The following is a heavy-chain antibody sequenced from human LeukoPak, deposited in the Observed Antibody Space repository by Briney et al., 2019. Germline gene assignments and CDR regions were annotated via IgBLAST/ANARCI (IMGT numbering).Heavy chain of an antibody. CDR1: GGTLSSYA. D-gene: IGHD5-24*01. V-gene: IGHV1-69*13. Sequence: SVKVSCKASGGTLSSYAISWVRQAPGQELEWMGGIIPIFGTANYAQKFQGRVTITADESTSTAYMELSSLRSEDTAVYYCARDRDYYDYWGQGTLVTVSS. J-gene: IGHJ4*02. CDR2: IIPIFGTA. CDR3: ARDRDYYDY.